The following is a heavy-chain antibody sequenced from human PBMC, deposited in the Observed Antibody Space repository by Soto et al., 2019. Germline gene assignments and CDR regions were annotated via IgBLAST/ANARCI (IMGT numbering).Heavy chain of an antibody. Sequence: ASVKVSCKASGYTFTSYGISWVRQAPGQGLEWMGWISAYNGNTNYAQKIQGRATMTTDTSTSTAYMELRSLRSDDTAVYYCARYGNSGYDLSGSYYYGMHVWGQGTTVTVSS. CDR2: ISAYNGNT. V-gene: IGHV1-18*01. CDR3: ARYGNSGYDLSGSYYYGMHV. J-gene: IGHJ6*02. D-gene: IGHD5-12*01. CDR1: GYTFTSYG.